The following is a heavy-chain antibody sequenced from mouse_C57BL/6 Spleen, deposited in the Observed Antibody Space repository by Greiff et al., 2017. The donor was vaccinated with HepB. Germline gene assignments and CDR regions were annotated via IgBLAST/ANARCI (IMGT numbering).Heavy chain of an antibody. V-gene: IGHV6-3*01. CDR3: PIYYDYDVPFAY. J-gene: IGHJ3*01. Sequence: EVKLQESGGGLVQPGGSMKLSCVASGFTFSNYWMNWVRQSPEKGLEWVAQIRLKSDNYATHYAESVKGRFTISRDDSKSSVYLQMNNLRAEDTGIYYCPIYYDYDVPFAYWGQGTLVTVSA. D-gene: IGHD2-4*01. CDR1: GFTFSNYW. CDR2: IRLKSDNYAT.